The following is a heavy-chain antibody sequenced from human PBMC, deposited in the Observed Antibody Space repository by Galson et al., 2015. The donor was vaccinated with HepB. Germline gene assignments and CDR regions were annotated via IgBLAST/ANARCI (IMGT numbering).Heavy chain of an antibody. V-gene: IGHV3-53*04. CDR1: GFTVSTNY. CDR2: ISSGGNA. J-gene: IGHJ6*02. CDR3: ARDLVLVRSSWNGGDYYYYYGMDV. Sequence: SLRLSCAASGFTVSTNYMRWVRQAPGKGLEWVSVISSGGNAYYADSVKGRFTISRHNSKNTLYLQMNNLRTEDTAVYYCARDLVLVRSSWNGGDYYYYYGMDVWGQGTTVTVSS. D-gene: IGHD6-13*01.